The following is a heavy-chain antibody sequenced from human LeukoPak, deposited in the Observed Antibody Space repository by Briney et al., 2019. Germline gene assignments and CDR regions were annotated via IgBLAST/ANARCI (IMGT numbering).Heavy chain of an antibody. J-gene: IGHJ4*02. D-gene: IGHD3-16*01. CDR1: GFSFTSYN. Sequence: GGSLRLSCAASGFSFTSYNFHWVRQAPGKGLKWLGSISYDGNIKYEDSVKGRFTISRDNSKNTLYLQMNSLRAEDTAVYYCAKERSDMITFGGVMDYWGQGTLVTVSS. V-gene: IGHV3-30*18. CDR2: ISYDGNIK. CDR3: AKERSDMITFGGVMDY.